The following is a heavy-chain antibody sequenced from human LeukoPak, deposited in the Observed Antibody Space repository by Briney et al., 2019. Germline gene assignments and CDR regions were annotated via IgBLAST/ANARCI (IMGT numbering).Heavy chain of an antibody. Sequence: PGGSLRLSCAASGFTVSSNYTSWVRQAPGKGLEWVAVISYDESNKYYADSVKGRFTISRDNSKNTLYLQMNSLRAEDTAVYYCASRHYDFGYYWGQGTLVTVSS. CDR2: ISYDESNK. CDR1: GFTVSSNY. CDR3: ASRHYDFGYY. V-gene: IGHV3-30*03. J-gene: IGHJ4*02. D-gene: IGHD4-17*01.